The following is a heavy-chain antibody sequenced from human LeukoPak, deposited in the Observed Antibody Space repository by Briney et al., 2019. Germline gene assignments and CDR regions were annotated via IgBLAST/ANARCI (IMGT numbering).Heavy chain of an antibody. Sequence: GGSLRLSCAASGFTFSSYGMHWVRQAPGKGLEWVAVISYDGSNKYYADSVKGRFTISRDNSKNTLYLQMNSLRAEDTAVYYCARGDLLMVYAPHDYWGQGTLVTVSS. CDR1: GFTFSSYG. J-gene: IGHJ4*02. D-gene: IGHD2-8*01. V-gene: IGHV3-30*03. CDR2: ISYDGSNK. CDR3: ARGDLLMVYAPHDY.